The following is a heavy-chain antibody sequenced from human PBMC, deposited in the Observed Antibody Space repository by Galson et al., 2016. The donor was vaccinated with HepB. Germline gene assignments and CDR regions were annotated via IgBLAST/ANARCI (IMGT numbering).Heavy chain of an antibody. D-gene: IGHD3/OR15-3a*01. Sequence: SLRLSCAASGFTFSKYALHWVRQAPGKGLEWVAVVANDGRYKHYADSVKVRFTISRDNSQNKQYLQMNSLSREDMAVYYCAKQSHMDCGFDLWGQGTMVTGSS. CDR3: AKQSHMDCGFDL. CDR1: GFTFSKYA. J-gene: IGHJ3*01. CDR2: VANDGRYK. V-gene: IGHV3-30*18.